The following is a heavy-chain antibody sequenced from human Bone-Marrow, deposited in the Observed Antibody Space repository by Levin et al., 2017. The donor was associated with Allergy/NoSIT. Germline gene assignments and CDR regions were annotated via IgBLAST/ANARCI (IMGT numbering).Heavy chain of an antibody. J-gene: IGHJ4*02. CDR1: EFTVFNNY. CDR2: IYSSGVT. CDR3: SRKTDSNPPGAY. V-gene: IGHV3-53*01. D-gene: IGHD6-13*01. Sequence: GGSLRLSCAASEFTVFNNYMSWVRQAPGKGLEWVSTIYSSGVTNYADSVKGRFIISRDRSKNTLYLQMNRLRDEDTAVYYCSRKTDSNPPGAYWGQGTLVTVSS.